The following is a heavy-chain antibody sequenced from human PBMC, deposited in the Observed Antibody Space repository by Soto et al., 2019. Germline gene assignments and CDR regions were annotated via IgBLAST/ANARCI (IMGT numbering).Heavy chain of an antibody. J-gene: IGHJ4*02. D-gene: IGHD5-18*01. CDR3: ARDARMDTAMVDFDY. CDR2: ISSSSSYI. Sequence: EVQLVESGGGLVKPGGSLRLSCAASGFTFSSYSMNWVRQAPGKRLEWVSSISSSSSYIYYADSVKGRFTISRDNAKNSLYLQMNSLRAEDTAVYYCARDARMDTAMVDFDYWGQGTLVTVSS. V-gene: IGHV3-21*01. CDR1: GFTFSSYS.